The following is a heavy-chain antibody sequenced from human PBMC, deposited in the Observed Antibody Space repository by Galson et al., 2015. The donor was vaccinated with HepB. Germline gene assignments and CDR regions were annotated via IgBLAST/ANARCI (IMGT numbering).Heavy chain of an antibody. CDR1: GYTFTSYY. D-gene: IGHD4-17*01. CDR2: INPSGGST. CDR3: ARVRDYGDYERYYGMDV. J-gene: IGHJ6*02. V-gene: IGHV1-46*01. Sequence: SVKVSCKASGYTFTSYYMHWVRQAPGQGLEWMGIINPSGGSTSYAQKFQGRVTMTRDTSTSTVYMELSSLRSEDTAVYYCARVRDYGDYERYYGMDVWGQGTTVTASS.